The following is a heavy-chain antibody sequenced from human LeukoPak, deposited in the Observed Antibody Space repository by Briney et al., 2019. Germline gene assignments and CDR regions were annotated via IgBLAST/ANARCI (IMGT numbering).Heavy chain of an antibody. J-gene: IGHJ4*02. CDR3: AKDKAPYSSGWYGFDY. D-gene: IGHD6-19*01. V-gene: IGHV3-9*03. CDR1: GFTFDDYA. Sequence: GESLRLSCAASGFTFDDYAMHWVRQAPGKGLEWVSGISWNSGSIGYADSVKGRFTISRDNAKNSLYLQMNSLRAEDMALYYCAKDKAPYSSGWYGFDYWGQGTLVTVSS. CDR2: ISWNSGSI.